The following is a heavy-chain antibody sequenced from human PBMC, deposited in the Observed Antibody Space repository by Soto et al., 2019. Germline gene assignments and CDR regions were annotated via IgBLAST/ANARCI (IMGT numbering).Heavy chain of an antibody. J-gene: IGHJ4*02. CDR1: GFTFSDYY. CDR2: SRDKANSYTA. V-gene: IGHV3-72*01. CDR3: AREGDSSGPDFHY. D-gene: IGHD6-19*01. Sequence: EVQLVESGGGLVQPGGSLRLSCAASGFTFSDYYMNWVRQAPGKGLEWVGRSRDKANSYTADYAASAKGRFIISRDDSKNSLYLQINSLKTEHTAVYYCAREGDSSGPDFHYWGQGTLVTVSS.